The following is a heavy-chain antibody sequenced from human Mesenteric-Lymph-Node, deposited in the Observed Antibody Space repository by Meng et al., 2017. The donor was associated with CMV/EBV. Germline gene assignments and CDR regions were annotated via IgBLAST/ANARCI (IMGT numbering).Heavy chain of an antibody. CDR2: IYSDGST. D-gene: IGHD3-16*01. CDR3: ARGGPGAFDI. J-gene: IGHJ3*02. V-gene: IGHV3-53*01. CDR1: GFTVSSNY. Sequence: GGSLRLSCAASGFTVSSNYMSWVRQAPGKGLEWVSVIYSDGSTYYADSVRGRFTISRDNAKNTLYLQMNSLRAEDTADYYCARGGPGAFDIWGQGTMVTVSS.